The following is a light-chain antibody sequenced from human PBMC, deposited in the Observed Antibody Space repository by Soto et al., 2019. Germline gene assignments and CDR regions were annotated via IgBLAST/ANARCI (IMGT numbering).Light chain of an antibody. CDR3: SSYTPSSTFV. Sequence: QSVLTQPASVSGSPGQSITISCTGTSSDVGGYNFVSWYRQDPGKAPKLLIYEVNNRPSGISNRFSGSKSGILASLTISGLQAEDEADYYCSSYTPSSTFVFGSGTKLTVL. CDR2: EVN. CDR1: SSDVGGYNF. V-gene: IGLV2-14*01. J-gene: IGLJ1*01.